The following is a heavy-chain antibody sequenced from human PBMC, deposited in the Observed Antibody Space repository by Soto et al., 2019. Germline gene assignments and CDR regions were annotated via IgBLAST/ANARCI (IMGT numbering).Heavy chain of an antibody. V-gene: IGHV4-30-2*01. CDR2: IYHSGST. CDR1: GGSISSGGYS. CDR3: ARGVVVPAATYYMDV. D-gene: IGHD2-2*01. Sequence: PSETLSLTCAVSGGSISSGGYSWSWIRQPPRKGLEWIGYIYHSGSTYYNPSLKSRVTISVDRSKNQFSLKLSSVTAADTAVYYCARGVVVPAATYYMDVWGKGTTVTV. J-gene: IGHJ6*03.